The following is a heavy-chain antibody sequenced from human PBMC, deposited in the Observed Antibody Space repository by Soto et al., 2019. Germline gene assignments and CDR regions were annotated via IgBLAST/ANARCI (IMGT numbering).Heavy chain of an antibody. J-gene: IGHJ6*02. V-gene: IGHV4-30-2*01. CDR2: IYHSGST. CDR3: ARGSGSYYTYSYYGMDV. CDR1: GGSISSGGYS. Sequence: SETLSLTCAVSGGSISSGGYSWSWIRQPPGKGLEWIGYIYHSGSTYYNPSLKSRVTISVDRSKNQFSLKLSSVTAADTAVYYCARGSGSYYTYSYYGMDVWGQGTTVT. D-gene: IGHD3-10*01.